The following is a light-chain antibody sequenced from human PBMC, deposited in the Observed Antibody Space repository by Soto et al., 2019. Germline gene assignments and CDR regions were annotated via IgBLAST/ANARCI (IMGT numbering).Light chain of an antibody. V-gene: IGKV3-15*01. Sequence: EIVLTQSPATLSVSPGERVTLSWRASESLSYFLAWYQHKPGQSPRLLIYGVSTRVAGVPSRFSGGGSATDFTLTISSLQSEDFAVYYCQSYNDWPFAFGQGTKLEI. CDR1: ESLSYF. J-gene: IGKJ2*01. CDR3: QSYNDWPFA. CDR2: GVS.